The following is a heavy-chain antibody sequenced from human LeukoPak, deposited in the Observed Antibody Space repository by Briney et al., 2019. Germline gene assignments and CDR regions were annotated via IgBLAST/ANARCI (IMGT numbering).Heavy chain of an antibody. V-gene: IGHV4-34*01. J-gene: IGHJ5*02. Sequence: PSETLSLTCAVYGGSFSGYYWSWIRQPPGKGLEWIGSIYYSATTYYNPSLKSRVSISVDTSKNQFSLELSSVSAADTAVYYCARSSGYLFDPWGQGILVTVSS. D-gene: IGHD3-22*01. CDR2: IYYSATT. CDR3: ARSSGYLFDP. CDR1: GGSFSGYY.